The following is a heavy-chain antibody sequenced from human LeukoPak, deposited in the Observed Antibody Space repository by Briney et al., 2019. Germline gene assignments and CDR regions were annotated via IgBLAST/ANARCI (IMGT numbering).Heavy chain of an antibody. CDR1: GGTFSSYA. CDR3: ARDSEMATILDYYYYGMDV. D-gene: IGHD5-24*01. Sequence: GASVKVSCKASGGTFSSYAISWVRQAPGQGLEWMGGIIPIFGTANYAQKFQGRVTITADESTSTAYMELSSLRSEDTAVYYCARDSEMATILDYYYYGMDVWGQGTTVTVSS. J-gene: IGHJ6*02. V-gene: IGHV1-69*13. CDR2: IIPIFGTA.